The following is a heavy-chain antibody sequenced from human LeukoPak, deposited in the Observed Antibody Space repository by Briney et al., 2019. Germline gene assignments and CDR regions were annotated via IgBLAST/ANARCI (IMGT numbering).Heavy chain of an antibody. CDR1: GFTVSSNY. J-gene: IGHJ4*02. D-gene: IGHD3-22*01. V-gene: IGHV3-66*01. Sequence: GGSLRLSCAASGFTVSSNYMSWVRQAPGKGLEWVSVIYSGGSTYYADSVKGRFTISRDNSKNTLYLQMNSLRAEDTAVYYCARDRGKYDSWYYFDYWGQGTLVTVPS. CDR3: ARDRGKYDSWYYFDY. CDR2: IYSGGST.